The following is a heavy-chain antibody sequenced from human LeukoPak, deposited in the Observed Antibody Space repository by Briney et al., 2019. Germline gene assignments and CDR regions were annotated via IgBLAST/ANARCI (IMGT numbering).Heavy chain of an antibody. Sequence: QPGGSLRLSCAASGFTFSSYAMSWVRQAPGKGLEWVSGITASGAKTYYADSVKGRFTIPRDNSKNTLYLQMNSLRAEDTAVYYCAKDPATYYYYYGMDVWGQGTTVTVSS. V-gene: IGHV3-23*01. J-gene: IGHJ6*02. CDR1: GFTFSSYA. CDR3: AKDPATYYYYYGMDV. CDR2: ITASGAKT.